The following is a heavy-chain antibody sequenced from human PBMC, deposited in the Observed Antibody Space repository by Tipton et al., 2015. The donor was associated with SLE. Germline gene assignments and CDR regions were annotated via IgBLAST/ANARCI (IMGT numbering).Heavy chain of an antibody. V-gene: IGHV4-39*07. CDR2: IHYTGST. J-gene: IGHJ3*02. Sequence: TLSLTCTVSGGSISSRSYYWGWIRQPPGKGLEWIGSIHYTGSTYYNPSLRSRVIISADTSKNQFSLKLSSVTAADTAVYYCTRSGPRHNLAFDIWGQGTMVSVSS. CDR1: GGSISSRSYY. D-gene: IGHD1-14*01. CDR3: TRSGPRHNLAFDI.